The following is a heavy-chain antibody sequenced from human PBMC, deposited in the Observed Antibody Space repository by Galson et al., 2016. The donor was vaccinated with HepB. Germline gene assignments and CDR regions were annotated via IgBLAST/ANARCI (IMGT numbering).Heavy chain of an antibody. CDR2: ISSNNSYT. Sequence: SLRLSCAASGSTFSDYYMSWIRQAPGKGLEWVSYISSNNSYTKYADSVKGRITISRDNAKNSLYLQMNSLGAEDTAVYYCARVLFGGKHSTIWFPDYWGQGKMVTVSS. CDR1: GSTFSDYY. CDR3: ARVLFGGKHSTIWFPDY. V-gene: IGHV3-11*06. J-gene: IGHJ3*01. D-gene: IGHD6-13*01.